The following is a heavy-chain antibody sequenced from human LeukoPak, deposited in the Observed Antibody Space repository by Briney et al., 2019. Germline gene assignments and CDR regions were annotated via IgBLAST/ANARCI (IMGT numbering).Heavy chain of an antibody. CDR1: GYSISSGYY. J-gene: IGHJ3*02. CDR3: ARGGGYGGNDAFDI. Sequence: PSETLSLTCTVSGYSISSGYYWGWIRQPPGKGLEWIGSIYHSGSTYYNPSLKSRVTISVDTSKNQFSLKLSSVTAADTAVYYCARGGGYGGNDAFDIWGQGTMVTVSS. D-gene: IGHD4-23*01. CDR2: IYHSGST. V-gene: IGHV4-38-2*02.